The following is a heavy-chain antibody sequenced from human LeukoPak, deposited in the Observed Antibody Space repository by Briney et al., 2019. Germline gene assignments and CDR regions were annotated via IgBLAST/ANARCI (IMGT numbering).Heavy chain of an antibody. Sequence: SGGSLRLSCAASGFTVSSNYMSWVRQAPGKGLEWVSVIYSGGSTYYADSVKGRFTISRDNSKNTLYLQMNSLRAEDTAVYYCARDGTGTGDYYYYYMDVWGKGTTVTVSS. V-gene: IGHV3-53*01. D-gene: IGHD3/OR15-3a*01. CDR3: ARDGTGTGDYYYYYMDV. CDR2: IYSGGST. CDR1: GFTVSSNY. J-gene: IGHJ6*03.